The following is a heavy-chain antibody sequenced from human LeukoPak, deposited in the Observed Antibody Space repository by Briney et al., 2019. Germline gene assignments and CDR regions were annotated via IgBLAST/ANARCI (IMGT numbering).Heavy chain of an antibody. CDR3: ARGLPPVMKYYFDY. CDR1: GFTFNSYG. V-gene: IGHV3-33*01. D-gene: IGHD4-11*01. J-gene: IGHJ4*02. CDR2: MWYDGSNK. Sequence: GGSLRLSCAASGFTFNSYGMHWVRKAPAKGLGGVQVMWYDGSNKYYADSVKGRFTISRDDSKNTLYLQMNSLRAEDTAMYYCARGLPPVMKYYFDYWGQGTLVTVSS.